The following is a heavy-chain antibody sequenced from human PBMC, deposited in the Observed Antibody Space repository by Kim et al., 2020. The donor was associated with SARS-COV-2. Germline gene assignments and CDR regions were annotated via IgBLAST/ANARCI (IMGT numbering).Heavy chain of an antibody. CDR2: ISDNGDGV. CDR1: GLTFDTYG. V-gene: IGHV3-23*01. CDR3: ARLVWKKVLNVNNSAYS. Sequence: GGSLRLSCVASGLTFDTYGMTWVRQASGKGLEWVSAISDNGDGVSYADSAKGRFTISRDNSKNTVYLQMNNLRGDDTALYFCARLVWKKVLNVNNSAYS. J-gene: IGHJ5*01. D-gene: IGHD2-8*02.